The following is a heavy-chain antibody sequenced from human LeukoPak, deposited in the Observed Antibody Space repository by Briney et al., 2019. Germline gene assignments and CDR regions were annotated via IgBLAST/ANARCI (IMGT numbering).Heavy chain of an antibody. CDR2: INHSGST. D-gene: IGHD3/OR15-3a*01. CDR3: AREDWGAFDI. Sequence: SETLSLTCAVYGGSFSSYYWSWIRQPPGKGLEWIGEINHSGSTNYNPSLKSRVTISVDTSKNQFSLKLSSVTAADTAVYYCAREDWGAFDIWGQGTMVTVSS. J-gene: IGHJ3*02. V-gene: IGHV4-34*01. CDR1: GGSFSSYY.